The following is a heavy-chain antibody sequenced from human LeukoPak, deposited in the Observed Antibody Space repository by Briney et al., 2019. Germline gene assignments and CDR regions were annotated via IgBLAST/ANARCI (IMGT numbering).Heavy chain of an antibody. D-gene: IGHD5-18*01. CDR2: INHSGST. CDR3: ARGPFRYSSI. Sequence: PSETLSLTCAVYGGSFSGYYWSWIRQPPGKGREWIGEINHSGSTNYNPSLKSRVTISVDTSKNQSSLKLNSVTAADTAVYYCARGPFRYSSIWGQGTLVTVSS. CDR1: GGSFSGYY. V-gene: IGHV4-34*01. J-gene: IGHJ4*02.